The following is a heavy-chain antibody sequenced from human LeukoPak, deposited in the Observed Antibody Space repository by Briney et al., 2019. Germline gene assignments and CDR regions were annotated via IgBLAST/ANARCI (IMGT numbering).Heavy chain of an antibody. D-gene: IGHD3-10*01. CDR1: GYTFTSYD. CDR2: MNPNSGNT. J-gene: IGHJ4*02. CDR3: ARRITMVRGYRGPFDY. V-gene: IGHV1-8*01. Sequence: ASVKVSCKASGYTFTSYDINWVRQATGQGLEWMGWMNPNSGNTGYAQKFQGRVTMTRNTSISTAYMELSSLRSEDTAVYYCARRITMVRGYRGPFDYWGQGTLVTVSS.